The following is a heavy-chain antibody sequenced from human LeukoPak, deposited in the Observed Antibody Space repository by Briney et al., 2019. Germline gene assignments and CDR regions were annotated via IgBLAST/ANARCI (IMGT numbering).Heavy chain of an antibody. CDR2: IIPILGIA. D-gene: IGHD1-20*01. V-gene: IGHV1-69*04. Sequence: SVKVSCKASGGTFSSYAISWVRQAPGQGLEWMGRIIPILGIANYAQKFQGRVTITADKSTSTAYMELSSLRSEDTAVYYCARGGFNWNVVFDYWGQGTLVTVSS. CDR3: ARGGFNWNVVFDY. J-gene: IGHJ4*02. CDR1: GGTFSSYA.